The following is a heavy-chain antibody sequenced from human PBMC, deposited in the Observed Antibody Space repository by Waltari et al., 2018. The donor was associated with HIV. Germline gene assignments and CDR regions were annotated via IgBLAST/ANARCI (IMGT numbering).Heavy chain of an antibody. J-gene: IGHJ4*02. V-gene: IGHV3-30*18. CDR1: GFTFSTYG. CDR2: ISSDESKK. Sequence: QVQLVESGGGVVQPGRSLRLSCRTSGFTFSTYGMHWVRQAPGKGLEWVALISSDESKKYYGDSVKGLFTISRDNSNNTLNLEMNSLRLEDTAVYYCAKDQDGGDRSFDYWGQGTLVTVSS. CDR3: AKDQDGGDRSFDY. D-gene: IGHD2-21*02.